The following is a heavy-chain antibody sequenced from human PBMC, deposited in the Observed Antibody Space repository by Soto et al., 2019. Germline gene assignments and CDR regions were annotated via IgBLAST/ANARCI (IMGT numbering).Heavy chain of an antibody. V-gene: IGHV3-15*07. J-gene: IGHJ5*02. CDR1: GFTFSNAW. D-gene: IGHD2-15*01. Sequence: PGGSLRLSCAASGFTFSNAWMNWVRQAPGKGLEWVGRIKSKTDGGTTDYAAPVKGRFTISRDDSKNTLYLQMNSLKTEDTAVYYCTTEIVVVVADYNDWFDPWGQGTLVTVSS. CDR3: TTEIVVVVADYNDWFDP. CDR2: IKSKTDGGTT.